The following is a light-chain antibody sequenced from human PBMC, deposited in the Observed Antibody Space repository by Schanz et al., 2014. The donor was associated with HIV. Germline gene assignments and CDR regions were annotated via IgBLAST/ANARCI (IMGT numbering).Light chain of an antibody. Sequence: QSALTQPPSASGSPGQSVTISCTGTSSDVGGYNYVSWYQQHTGKAPKLMIYDVNKRPSGVPDRFSGSKSGNTASLTVSGLQADDEADYYCSSFAGNNKLLFGGGTKLTVL. J-gene: IGLJ2*01. V-gene: IGLV2-8*01. CDR3: SSFAGNNKLL. CDR1: SSDVGGYNY. CDR2: DVN.